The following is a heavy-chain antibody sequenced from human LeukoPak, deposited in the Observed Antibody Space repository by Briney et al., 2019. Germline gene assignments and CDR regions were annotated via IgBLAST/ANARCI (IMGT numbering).Heavy chain of an antibody. CDR1: GFTFSSYA. D-gene: IGHD3-10*01. J-gene: IGHJ4*02. CDR2: ISGSGGST. V-gene: IGHV3-23*01. CDR3: AKDVWVWFGGLHHLTSGAGAAWSPWFDY. Sequence: GSLRLSCAASGFTFSSYAMSWVRQAPGKVLEWVSAISGSGGSTYYADSVKGRFTISRDNSKNTLYLQMNSLRAEDTAVYYCAKDVWVWFGGLHHLTSGAGAAWSPWFDYWGQGTLVTVSS.